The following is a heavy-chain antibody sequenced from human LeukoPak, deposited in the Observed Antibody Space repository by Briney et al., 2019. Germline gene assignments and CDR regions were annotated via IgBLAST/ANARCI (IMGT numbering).Heavy chain of an antibody. Sequence: GGSLRLSCAASGFTFSGYWMSWVRQAPGKGLEWVSYISSSGSTIYYADSVKGRFTISRDNAKNSLYLQMNSLRAEDTAVYYCAELGITMIGGVWGKGTTVTISS. CDR3: AELGITMIGGV. CDR2: ISSSGSTI. J-gene: IGHJ6*04. V-gene: IGHV3-48*04. CDR1: GFTFSGYW. D-gene: IGHD3-10*02.